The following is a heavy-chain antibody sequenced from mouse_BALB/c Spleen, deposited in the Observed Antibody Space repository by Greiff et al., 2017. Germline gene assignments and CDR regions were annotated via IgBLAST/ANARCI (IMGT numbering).Heavy chain of an antibody. J-gene: IGHJ2*01. CDR3: TRTLFDY. V-gene: IGHV1-69*02. CDR1: GYTFTSYW. Sequence: QVQLQQPGAELVRPGASVKLSCKASGYTFTSYWINWVKQRPGQGLEWIGNIYPSDSYTNYNQKFKDKATLTVDKSSSTAYMQLSSPTSEDSAVYYCTRTLFDYWGQGTTLSLL. CDR2: IYPSDSYT.